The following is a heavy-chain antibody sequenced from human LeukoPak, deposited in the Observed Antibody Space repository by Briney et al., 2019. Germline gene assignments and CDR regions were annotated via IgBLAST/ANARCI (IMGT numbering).Heavy chain of an antibody. J-gene: IGHJ4*02. D-gene: IGHD3-10*01. Sequence: SETLSLTCTVSGGSISSYYWSWIRQPPGKGLEWIGYIYYSGSTNYNPSLKSRVTISVDTSKNQFSLKLSSVTAADTAVYYCARLAVYYYGSGSYPDYWGQGTLVTVSS. V-gene: IGHV4-59*08. CDR2: IYYSGST. CDR3: ARLAVYYYGSGSYPDY. CDR1: GGSISSYY.